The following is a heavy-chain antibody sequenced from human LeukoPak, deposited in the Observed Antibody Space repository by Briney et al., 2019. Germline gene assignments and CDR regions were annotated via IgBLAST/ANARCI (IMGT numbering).Heavy chain of an antibody. V-gene: IGHV1-69*05. D-gene: IGHD7-27*01. CDR2: IIPIFGTA. Sequence: ASVKVSCKASGGTFSSYAISWVRQAPGQGLEWMGRIIPIFGTANYAQKFQGRVTITTDESTSTAYMELGSLRSEDTAVYYCARDFNWGSEYGTSDYWGQGTLVTVSS. CDR3: ARDFNWGSEYGTSDY. CDR1: GGTFSSYA. J-gene: IGHJ4*02.